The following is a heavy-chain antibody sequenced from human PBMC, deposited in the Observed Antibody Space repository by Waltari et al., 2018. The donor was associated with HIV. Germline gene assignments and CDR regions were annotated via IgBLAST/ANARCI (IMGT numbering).Heavy chain of an antibody. Sequence: EVQLLESGGGLVQPGGSLRRSCSASGFPFRSDAMGWVRQAPGKGLEWVSAISGSGGSTYYADSVKGRFTISRDNSKNTLYLQMNSLRAEDTAVYYCAKSQGSGTYYYGMDVWGQGTTVTVSS. CDR3: AKSQGSGTYYYGMDV. J-gene: IGHJ6*02. D-gene: IGHD3-10*01. CDR2: ISGSGGST. V-gene: IGHV3-23*01. CDR1: GFPFRSDA.